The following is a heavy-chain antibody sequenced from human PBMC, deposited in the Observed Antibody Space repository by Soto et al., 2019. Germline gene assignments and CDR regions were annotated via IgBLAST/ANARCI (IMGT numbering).Heavy chain of an antibody. V-gene: IGHV4-39*01. J-gene: IGHJ4*02. Sequence: QLQLQESGPGLVKPSETLSLTCTVSGGSISRSPYYWGWIRQPPGRGLEWIANIHYSGSTYYNPSLKSRVTISVDTSKNQFSLKLSSVTAADTAVYYCARHAWGYSGYDYVSYWGQGTLVTVSS. CDR3: ARHAWGYSGYDYVSY. CDR1: GGSISRSPYY. D-gene: IGHD5-12*01. CDR2: IHYSGST.